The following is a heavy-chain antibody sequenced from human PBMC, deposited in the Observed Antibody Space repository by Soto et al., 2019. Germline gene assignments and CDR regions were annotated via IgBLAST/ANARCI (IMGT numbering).Heavy chain of an antibody. CDR3: ARYCTNGVCFRLTGYYYGMDV. V-gene: IGHV1-69*06. CDR2: IIPIFGTA. Sequence: SVKVSCKASGGTFSSYAISWVRQAPGQGLEWMGGIIPIFGTANYAQKFQGRVTITADKSTSTAYMELSSLRSEDTAVYYCARYCTNGVCFRLTGYYYGMDVWGQGTTVTVSS. CDR1: GGTFSSYA. D-gene: IGHD2-8*01. J-gene: IGHJ6*02.